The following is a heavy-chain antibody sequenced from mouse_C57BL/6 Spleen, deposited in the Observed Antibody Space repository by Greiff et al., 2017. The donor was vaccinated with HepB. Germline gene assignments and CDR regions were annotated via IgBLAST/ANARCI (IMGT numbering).Heavy chain of an antibody. CDR1: GYAFSSSW. CDR3: ERSDGRSYVEY. J-gene: IGHJ2*01. Sequence: QVQLQQSGPELVKPGASVKISFKASGYAFSSSWMNWVKQRPGKGLEWIGRIYPGDGDTNYNGKFKGKATLTADKSSSTAYMQLSSLTSEDSAVYCWERSDGRSYVEYWGQGTKRKVSS. CDR2: IYPGDGDT. V-gene: IGHV1-82*01.